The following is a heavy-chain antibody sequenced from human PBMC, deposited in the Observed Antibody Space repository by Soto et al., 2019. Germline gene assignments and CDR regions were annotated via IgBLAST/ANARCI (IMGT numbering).Heavy chain of an antibody. V-gene: IGHV4-59*08. Sequence: PSETLSLTCTVSGGSIDNYYWSWIRQPPGKGLQWIGYIYYRGTTTYSPSLKSRVTISVDTSKNQFSLKLSSVTAADTAVYYCASLSAYYYGMDVWGQGTTVTVSS. D-gene: IGHD3-16*02. CDR3: ASLSAYYYGMDV. CDR2: IYYRGTT. J-gene: IGHJ6*02. CDR1: GGSIDNYY.